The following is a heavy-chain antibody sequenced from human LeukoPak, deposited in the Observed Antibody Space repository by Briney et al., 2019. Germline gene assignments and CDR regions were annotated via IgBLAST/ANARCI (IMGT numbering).Heavy chain of an antibody. Sequence: GGSLRLSCAASGFTFSSYWMHWVRQAPGKGLEWVSGISWNSGSIGYADSVKGRFTISRDNAKNSLYLQMNSLRAEDTALYYCAKGPTGYWYFDLWGRGTLVTVSS. CDR1: GFTFSSYW. V-gene: IGHV3-9*01. J-gene: IGHJ2*01. CDR2: ISWNSGSI. D-gene: IGHD2-8*02. CDR3: AKGPTGYWYFDL.